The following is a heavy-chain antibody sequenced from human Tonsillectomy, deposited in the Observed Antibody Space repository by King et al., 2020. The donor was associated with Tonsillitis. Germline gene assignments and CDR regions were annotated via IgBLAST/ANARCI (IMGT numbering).Heavy chain of an antibody. J-gene: IGHJ6*02. CDR3: ARDRGITIYYYYGMDV. V-gene: IGHV3-7*01. Sequence: QLVQSGGGLVQPGGSLRLSCAASQFTCSNYRMNWFRQAPGKGLEWVANIMQYGREKDYVDYVKGRFTISRDNAKNSLYLQMNFLRAEDTAVYYCARDRGITIYYYYGMDVWGQGTTVTVSS. D-gene: IGHD3-9*01. CDR1: QFTCSNYR. CDR2: IMQYGREK.